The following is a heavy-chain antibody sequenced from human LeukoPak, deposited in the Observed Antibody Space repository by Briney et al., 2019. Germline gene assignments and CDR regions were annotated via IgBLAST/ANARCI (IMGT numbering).Heavy chain of an antibody. J-gene: IGHJ4*02. V-gene: IGHV3-30*18. CDR2: ISYDGRNK. Sequence: GGSLRLSCAASGFTFNNYGMHWVRKAPGKGLGWVAVISYDGRNKHYPDSVKGRFTISRDISTDTLWLQMDSLRTEDTAVYYCAKGPLRGTAAAIDYWGQGTLVTVSS. CDR3: AKGPLRGTAAAIDY. CDR1: GFTFNNYG. D-gene: IGHD2-2*01.